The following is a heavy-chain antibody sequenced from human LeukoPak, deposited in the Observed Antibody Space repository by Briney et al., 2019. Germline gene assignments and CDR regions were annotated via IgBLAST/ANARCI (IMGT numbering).Heavy chain of an antibody. V-gene: IGHV4-39*01. CDR3: ASSGGDTYYYDSSGYEFDY. J-gene: IGHJ4*02. CDR2: IYYSGST. Sequence: SETLSLTCTVSGGSISSSSYYWGWIRQPPGKGLEWIGSIYYSGSTYYNPSLKSRVTISVDTSKNQFSLKLSSVTAADTAVYYCASSGGDTYYYDSSGYEFDYWGQGTLVTVSS. D-gene: IGHD3-22*01. CDR1: GGSISSSSYY.